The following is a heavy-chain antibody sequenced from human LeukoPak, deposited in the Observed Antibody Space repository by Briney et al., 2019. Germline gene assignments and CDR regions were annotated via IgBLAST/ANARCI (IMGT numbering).Heavy chain of an antibody. CDR3: ARQGAAGKYYYYYMDV. V-gene: IGHV5-51*01. J-gene: IGHJ6*03. Sequence: GESLKISCQGSGYNFPIYWIGWVRQMPGQGLEWMGIIYPDDSNTIYGPSFQGQVTISADKSIDTAYLEWSSLKASDTAIYYCARQGAAGKYYYYYMDVWGKGTTVTVSS. D-gene: IGHD6-13*01. CDR2: IYPDDSNT. CDR1: GYNFPIYW.